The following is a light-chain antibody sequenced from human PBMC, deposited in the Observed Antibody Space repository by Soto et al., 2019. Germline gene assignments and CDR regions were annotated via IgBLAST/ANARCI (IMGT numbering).Light chain of an antibody. J-gene: IGKJ3*01. CDR1: QSVSSPY. CDR3: QQYGSSPFT. V-gene: IGKV3-20*01. CDR2: GAS. Sequence: EVVLTQSPVTLSLSPGERATLSCRASQSVSSPYLAWYQQKPGQPPRLLIYGASSRATDIPDRFIGIGSGREFTLTIARRASEDCAMYYCQQYGSSPFTFVPVTKVDI.